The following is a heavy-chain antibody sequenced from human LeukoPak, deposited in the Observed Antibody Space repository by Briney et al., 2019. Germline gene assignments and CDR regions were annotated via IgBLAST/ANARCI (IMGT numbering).Heavy chain of an antibody. CDR3: ATAPIVGATFFDY. CDR1: GYTLTELS. J-gene: IGHJ4*02. D-gene: IGHD1-26*01. CDR2: FDPEDGET. V-gene: IGHV1-24*01. Sequence: GASVKVSCKVSGYTLTELSMHWVRQAPGKGLEWMGGFDPEDGETIYAQKFQGRVTMTEDTFTDTAYMELSSLRSEDTAVYYCATAPIVGATFFDYWGQGTLVTVSS.